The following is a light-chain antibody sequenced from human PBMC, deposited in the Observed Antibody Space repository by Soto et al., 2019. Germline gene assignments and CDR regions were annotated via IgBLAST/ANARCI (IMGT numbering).Light chain of an antibody. CDR2: AAS. CDR3: QQYSGYSLFT. J-gene: IGKJ3*01. V-gene: IGKV1-5*01. Sequence: DIQMTQSPSTLSASVGDRDTITCRFSQSISGWLAWYQQRPGKAPKLLIFAASSLESGVPPRFSGSGSVTEFTFTTGGLQPDDFATADGQQYSGYSLFTFGPGGIVYSK. CDR1: QSISGW.